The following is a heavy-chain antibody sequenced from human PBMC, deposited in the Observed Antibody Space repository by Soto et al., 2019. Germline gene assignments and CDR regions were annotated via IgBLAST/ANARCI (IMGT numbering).Heavy chain of an antibody. V-gene: IGHV4-4*09. CDR3: ARSYYDRSGYAVDP. CDR2: MYKGGSI. Sequence: SETLCLTCRVSCGSISDDYWSWIRQTPGKRLEWIGYMYKGGSINYNPSLKSRVTISVDTSKNQFSLKLSSVTAADTAVYYCARSYYDRSGYAVDPWGQGTLVTVSS. D-gene: IGHD3-22*01. J-gene: IGHJ5*02. CDR1: CGSISDDY.